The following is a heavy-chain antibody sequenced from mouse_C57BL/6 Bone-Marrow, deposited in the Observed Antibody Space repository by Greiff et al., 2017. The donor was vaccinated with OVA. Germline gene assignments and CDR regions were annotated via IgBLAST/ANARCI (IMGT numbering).Heavy chain of an antibody. Sequence: EVQLVESGGGLVQSGRSLRLSCATSGFTFSDFYMEWVRQAPGKGLEWIAASRNKANDYTTEYSASVKGRFIVSRDTSQSILYLQMNALRAEDTAIYYCARDAVTGTGFAYWGQGTLVTVSA. J-gene: IGHJ3*01. V-gene: IGHV7-1*01. CDR1: GFTFSDFY. CDR2: SRNKANDYTT. CDR3: ARDAVTGTGFAY. D-gene: IGHD4-1*01.